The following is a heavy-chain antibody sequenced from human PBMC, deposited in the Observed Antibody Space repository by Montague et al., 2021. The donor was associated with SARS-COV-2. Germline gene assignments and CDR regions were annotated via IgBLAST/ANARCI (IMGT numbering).Heavy chain of an antibody. CDR3: AKNGGAHGLDV. CDR1: GFTFSNIW. CDR2: IKPDESEK. Sequence: SLRLSCAASGFTFSNIWMSWFRQAPGKGLEWVANIKPDESEKNYVDSVKGRFSISRDNAKNSLYLQMDNLRAEDTAIYYCAKNGGAHGLDVWGQGTSVSVSS. D-gene: IGHD4-23*01. V-gene: IGHV3-7*01. J-gene: IGHJ6*02.